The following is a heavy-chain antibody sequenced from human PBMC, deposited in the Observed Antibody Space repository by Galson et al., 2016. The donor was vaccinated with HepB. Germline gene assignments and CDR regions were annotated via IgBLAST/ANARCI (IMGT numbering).Heavy chain of an antibody. Sequence: SVKVSCKASGYTFTSYGISWVRQAPGQGLEWMGWISAYNGNTNYAQKLQGRVTMTTDTSTSTAYMELRSLRSDDTAVYYCARERGYDSNNYPLDYWGQGTLVTVSS. V-gene: IGHV1-18*01. J-gene: IGHJ4*02. CDR1: GYTFTSYG. CDR3: ARERGYDSNNYPLDY. D-gene: IGHD3-22*01. CDR2: ISAYNGNT.